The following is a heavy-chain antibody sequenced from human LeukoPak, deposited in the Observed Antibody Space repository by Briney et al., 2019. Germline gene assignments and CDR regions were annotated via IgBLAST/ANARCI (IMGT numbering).Heavy chain of an antibody. CDR2: INADGST. Sequence: PGGSLRLSCVASGFTFSSYWMHWVRQPPGKGLVWVSRINADGSTTYADSVKGRFTISRDNAKNTLYLQMNSLRDEDTAVYYCARGGLRRYPDYCYFDLWGRGTLVTVSS. D-gene: IGHD4-23*01. V-gene: IGHV3-74*01. CDR1: GFTFSSYW. J-gene: IGHJ2*01. CDR3: ARGGLRRYPDYCYFDL.